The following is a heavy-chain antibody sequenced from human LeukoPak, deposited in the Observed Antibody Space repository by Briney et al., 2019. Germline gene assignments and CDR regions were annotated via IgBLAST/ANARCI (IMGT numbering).Heavy chain of an antibody. CDR1: GYTFTGYY. J-gene: IGHJ4*02. CDR2: INPNSGGT. CDR3: ARESLKIITMIVVATGLDY. D-gene: IGHD3-22*01. Sequence: ASVKVSCKASGYTFTGYYMHWVRQAPGQGLEWMGWINPNSGGTNYAQKFQGRVTMTRDTSISTAYMELSRLRSDDTAVYYCARESLKIITMIVVATGLDYWGQGTLVTVSS. V-gene: IGHV1-2*02.